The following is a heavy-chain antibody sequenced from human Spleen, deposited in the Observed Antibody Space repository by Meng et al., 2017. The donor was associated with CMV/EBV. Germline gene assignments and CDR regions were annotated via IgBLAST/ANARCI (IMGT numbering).Heavy chain of an antibody. CDR2: ISSSGSTI. D-gene: IGHD6-6*01. CDR1: GFTFSDYY. CDR3: ARAPQYSSLDY. Sequence: SLKISCAASGFTFSDYYMSWIRQAPGKGLEWVSYISSSGSTIYYADSVKGRFTISRDNSKNTLYLQMNSLRAEDTAVYYCARAPQYSSLDYWGQGTLVTVSS. J-gene: IGHJ4*02. V-gene: IGHV3-11*04.